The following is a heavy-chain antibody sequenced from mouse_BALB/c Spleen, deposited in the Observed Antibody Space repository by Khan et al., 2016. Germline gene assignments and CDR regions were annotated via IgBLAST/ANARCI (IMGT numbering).Heavy chain of an antibody. CDR1: GYAFSSYW. J-gene: IGHJ4*01. V-gene: IGHV1-80*01. Sequence: QVQLKQSGAELVRPGSSVKISCKASGYAFSSYWMNWVKQRPGQGLEWIGQMYPGDGDTNYNGKFTGKATMTADKSSSTAYMQLSSLTSEDSAVSCCARDAGAMDYWGQGTSVTVSS. CDR3: ARDAGAMDY. CDR2: MYPGDGDT.